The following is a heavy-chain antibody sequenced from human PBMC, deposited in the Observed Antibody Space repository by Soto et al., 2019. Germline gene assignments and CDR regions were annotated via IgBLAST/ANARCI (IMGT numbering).Heavy chain of an antibody. CDR1: GFTFSSYA. CDR3: ARRGYSGYEIDY. D-gene: IGHD5-12*01. Sequence: EVQLVESGGGLVQPGGSLRLSCAASGFTFSSYAMHWVRQAPGKGLEYVSDISSNGGSTDYANSVKGRFTISRDNSKNTLYLEMGSLRAGDMAVYYCARRGYSGYEIDYWGQGTLVTVSS. V-gene: IGHV3-64*01. CDR2: ISSNGGST. J-gene: IGHJ4*02.